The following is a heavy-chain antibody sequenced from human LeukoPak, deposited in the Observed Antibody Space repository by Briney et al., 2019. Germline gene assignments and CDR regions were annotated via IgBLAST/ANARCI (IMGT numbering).Heavy chain of an antibody. CDR1: GFTFSSYS. CDR2: ISSSSSYI. J-gene: IGHJ3*02. Sequence: PGGSLRLSCAASGFTFSSYSMNWVRQAPGKGLEWVSSISSSSSYIYYADSVKGRFTISRDNAKNSLYLQMNSLRAEDTAVYYCAREWVLVDDAFDIWGQGTMVTVSS. D-gene: IGHD1-26*01. V-gene: IGHV3-21*01. CDR3: AREWVLVDDAFDI.